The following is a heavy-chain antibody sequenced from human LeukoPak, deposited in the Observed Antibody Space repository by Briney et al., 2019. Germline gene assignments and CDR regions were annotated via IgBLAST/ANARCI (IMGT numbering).Heavy chain of an antibody. CDR1: GGSISSYY. CDR2: IYYSGST. V-gene: IGHV4-59*01. J-gene: IGHJ5*02. D-gene: IGHD3-10*01. CDR3: ARHVPYYYGSGARWFDP. Sequence: KPSETLSLTCTVSGGSISSYYWSWIRQPPGKGLEWIGYIYYSGSTNYNPSLKSRVTISVDTSKNQFSLKLSSVTAADTAVYYCARHVPYYYGSGARWFDPWGQGTLVTVSS.